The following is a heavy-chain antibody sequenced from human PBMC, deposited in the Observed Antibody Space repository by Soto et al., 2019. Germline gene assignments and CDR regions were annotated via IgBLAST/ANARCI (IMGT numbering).Heavy chain of an antibody. Sequence: SETLSLTCTVSGGSISSGGYYWSWIRQHPGKGLEWIGYIYYSGSTYYNPSLKSRVTISVDTSKNQFSLKLSSVTAADTAVYYCARDPIVGATGRKNDAFDIWGQGTMVTVSS. CDR1: GGSISSGGYY. J-gene: IGHJ3*02. CDR3: ARDPIVGATGRKNDAFDI. V-gene: IGHV4-31*03. CDR2: IYYSGST. D-gene: IGHD1-26*01.